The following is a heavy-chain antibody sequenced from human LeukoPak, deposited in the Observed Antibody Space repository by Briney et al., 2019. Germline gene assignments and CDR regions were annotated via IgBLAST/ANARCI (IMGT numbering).Heavy chain of an antibody. CDR1: GFTFTKFW. V-gene: IGHV3-30*03. CDR3: ARLNIAGGFDY. J-gene: IGHJ4*02. CDR2: ISYDGSNK. D-gene: IGHD6-13*01. Sequence: HPGESLRLSCEASGFTFTKFWMSWVRQAPGKGLEWVAVISYDGSNKYYADSVKGRFTISRDNSKNTLYLQMNSLRAEDTAVYYCARLNIAGGFDYWGQGTLVTVSS.